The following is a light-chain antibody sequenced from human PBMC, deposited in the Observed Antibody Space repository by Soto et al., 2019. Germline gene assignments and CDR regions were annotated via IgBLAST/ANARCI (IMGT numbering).Light chain of an antibody. CDR3: QQLNSYPLT. V-gene: IGKV1-9*01. CDR1: QGISSY. CDR2: AAS. J-gene: IGKJ4*01. Sequence: DIQLTQSPSFLSASVGDRVTITCRASQGISSYLAWYQQKPGKAPKLLIYAASTLQSGVPSRFSGSGSGTVFTLIISSLQPEDFATYYCQQLNSYPLTFGGGTKVDIK.